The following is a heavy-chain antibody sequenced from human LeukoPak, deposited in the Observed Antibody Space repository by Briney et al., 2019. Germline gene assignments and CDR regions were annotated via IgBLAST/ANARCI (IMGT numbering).Heavy chain of an antibody. J-gene: IGHJ4*02. V-gene: IGHV4-59*01. CDR3: ARAGRTDGYKSYFDY. CDR1: GGSISSYY. Sequence: SETLSLTCTVSGGSISSYYWNWIRQPPGKGLEWIGYIYYSGSTNYNPSLKSRVTISVDTSKNQFSLTLSSVTAADTGVYYCARAGRTDGYKSYFDYWGQGTLVTVSS. CDR2: IYYSGST. D-gene: IGHD5-24*01.